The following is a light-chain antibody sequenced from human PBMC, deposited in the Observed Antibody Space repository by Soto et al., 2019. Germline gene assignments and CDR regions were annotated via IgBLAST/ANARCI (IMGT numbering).Light chain of an antibody. CDR2: AAS. Sequence: DIQMTQSPSSLSASVGDRVTITCRASQGISNFLSWHQQKPGKVPKILIYAASTLQSGVPSRFSGSGAGTDFTLTITSLQPEDVATYYCQKYNSAPWTFGQGTKVEIQ. CDR3: QKYNSAPWT. J-gene: IGKJ1*01. V-gene: IGKV1-27*01. CDR1: QGISNF.